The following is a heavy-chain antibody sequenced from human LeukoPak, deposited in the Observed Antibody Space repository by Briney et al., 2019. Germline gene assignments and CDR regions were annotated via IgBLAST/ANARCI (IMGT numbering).Heavy chain of an antibody. CDR2: INPSDSNT. CDR3: ARHGGYYDSSVWENDAFDI. CDR1: GYRFTSYW. J-gene: IGHJ3*02. V-gene: IGHV5-10-1*01. D-gene: IGHD3-22*01. Sequence: GESLKISCKVSGYRFTSYWISWVRQMPGKGLEWMGRINPSDSNTNYSPSFQGHVIISADQSISTAYLQWSSLKASDTAMYYCARHGGYYDSSVWENDAFDIWGQGTMVTASS.